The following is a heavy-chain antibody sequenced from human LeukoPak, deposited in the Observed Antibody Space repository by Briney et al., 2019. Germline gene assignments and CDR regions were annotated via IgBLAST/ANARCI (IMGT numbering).Heavy chain of an antibody. J-gene: IGHJ4*02. CDR2: ISSSSSYI. Sequence: PGGSLRLSCAASGFTFSSYSINWVRQAPGKGLEWVSSISSSSSYIYYADSVKGRFTISRDNAKNSLYLQMNSLRAEDTAVYYCARLDETYYYDSSGYLGSDYWGQGTLVTVSS. D-gene: IGHD3-22*01. CDR3: ARLDETYYYDSSGYLGSDY. CDR1: GFTFSSYS. V-gene: IGHV3-21*01.